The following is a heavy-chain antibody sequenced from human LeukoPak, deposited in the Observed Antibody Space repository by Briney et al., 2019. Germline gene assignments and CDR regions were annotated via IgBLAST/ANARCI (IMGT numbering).Heavy chain of an antibody. CDR2: ISGSGGST. D-gene: IGHD2/OR15-2a*01. CDR1: GFTFSSYA. Sequence: GGSLRLSCAASGFTFSSYAMSWVRQAPGKGLEWVSAISGSGGSTYYADSVKGRFTISRDNSKNTLYLQMNSLRAEDTAVYHCASNRRWYYGMDVWGQGTTVTVSS. CDR3: ASNRRWYYGMDV. J-gene: IGHJ6*02. V-gene: IGHV3-23*01.